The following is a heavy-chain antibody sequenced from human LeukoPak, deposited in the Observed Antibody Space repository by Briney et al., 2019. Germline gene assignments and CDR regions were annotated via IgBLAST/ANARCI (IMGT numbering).Heavy chain of an antibody. V-gene: IGHV4-59*11. Sequence: PSETLSLTCTVFGDSINSHYWSWVRQAPGKGLEWIGYIFYSGNTNYSPSLKSRVTISIDTSKKQFSLRLTSVTTADTAVYFCARTEDYSRSTGGWFDPWGQGNLVTVSS. D-gene: IGHD4-11*01. CDR2: IFYSGNT. CDR1: GDSINSHY. J-gene: IGHJ5*02. CDR3: ARTEDYSRSTGGWFDP.